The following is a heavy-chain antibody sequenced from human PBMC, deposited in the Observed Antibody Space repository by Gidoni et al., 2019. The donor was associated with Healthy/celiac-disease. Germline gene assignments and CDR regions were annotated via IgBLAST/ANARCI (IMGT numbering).Heavy chain of an antibody. CDR3: ARLLWSGIGTGDYGPQWYFDL. V-gene: IGHV5-10-1*03. J-gene: IGHJ2*01. D-gene: IGHD3-3*01. CDR2: IDPSDSYT. CDR1: GYSFTSYW. Sequence: EVQLVQSGAEVKKPGESLRISCKGSGYSFTSYWISWVRQMPGKGLEWMGRIDPSDSYTNYSPSFQGHVTISADKSISTAYLQWSSLKASDTAMYYCARLLWSGIGTGDYGPQWYFDLWVRGTLVTVSS.